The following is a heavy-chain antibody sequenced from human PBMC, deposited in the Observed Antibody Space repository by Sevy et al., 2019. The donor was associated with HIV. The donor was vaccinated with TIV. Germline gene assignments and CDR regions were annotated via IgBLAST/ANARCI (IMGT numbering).Heavy chain of an antibody. V-gene: IGHV6-1*01. CDR1: GDSVSSNSAA. D-gene: IGHD6-13*01. CDR2: TYYRSKWYN. CDR3: ARVPRCIAAAGTCYYYGMDV. J-gene: IGHJ6*02. Sequence: SQTLSLTCAISGDSVSSNSAAWNWIRQSPSRGLEWLGRTYYRSKWYNDYAVSVKSRITINPDTSKNQFSLQLNSVTPWGTLVYYCARVPRCIAAAGTCYYYGMDVWGQGTTVTVSS.